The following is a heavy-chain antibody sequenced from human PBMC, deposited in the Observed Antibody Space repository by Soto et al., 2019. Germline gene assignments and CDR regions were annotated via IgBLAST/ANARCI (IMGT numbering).Heavy chain of an antibody. Sequence: QLQLQESGPGLVKPSESLSLTCTVSGGSISSSSYYWGWIRQPPGKGLEWIGSIYYSGSTYYNPSIKSRVTISVDTSKNQFSLKLSSVTAADTAVYYCARHEGPMTTVTTGYYFDYWGQGTLVTVSS. CDR3: ARHEGPMTTVTTGYYFDY. J-gene: IGHJ4*02. D-gene: IGHD4-17*01. V-gene: IGHV4-39*01. CDR2: IYYSGST. CDR1: GGSISSSSYY.